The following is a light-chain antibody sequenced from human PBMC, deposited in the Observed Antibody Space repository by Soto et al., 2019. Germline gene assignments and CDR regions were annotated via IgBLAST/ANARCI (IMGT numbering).Light chain of an antibody. J-gene: IGKJ1*01. Sequence: PGERATLSCRASQSVSNYLGWYQQKPGQPPRLLIYGASNRAIGIPARFSGSGSGTDFTLTISSLEPEDFAVYYCLQRSNGPQTFGQGTKVEIK. CDR1: QSVSNY. CDR2: GAS. V-gene: IGKV3-11*01. CDR3: LQRSNGPQT.